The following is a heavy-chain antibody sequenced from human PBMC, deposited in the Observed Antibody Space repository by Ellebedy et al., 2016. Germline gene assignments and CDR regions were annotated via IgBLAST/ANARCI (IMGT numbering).Heavy chain of an antibody. CDR1: GGSISTYY. CDR2: IYYSGST. Sequence: SETLSLTCTVSGGSISTYYWSWIRQPPGKGLEWIGYIYYSGSTNYNPSLKSRVTISVDTSKNHFSLKLSSVTAADTAVYYCARHIRITMVRGVITNWFDPWGQGTLVSVSS. V-gene: IGHV4-59*08. D-gene: IGHD3-10*01. J-gene: IGHJ5*02. CDR3: ARHIRITMVRGVITNWFDP.